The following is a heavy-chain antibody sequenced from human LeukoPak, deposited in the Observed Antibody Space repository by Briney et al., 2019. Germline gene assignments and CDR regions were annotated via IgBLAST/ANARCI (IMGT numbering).Heavy chain of an antibody. J-gene: IGHJ4*02. CDR3: ARGLGSGSYYRY. Sequence: SVKVSCKTSGGTFSSYAISWVRQAPGQGLEWMGGIIPIFGTANYAQKFQGRITMTRDTSATTVYMELSSLTSEDTAVYYCARGLGSGSYYRYWGQGTLVTVSS. V-gene: IGHV1-69*05. D-gene: IGHD3-10*01. CDR1: GGTFSSYA. CDR2: IIPIFGTA.